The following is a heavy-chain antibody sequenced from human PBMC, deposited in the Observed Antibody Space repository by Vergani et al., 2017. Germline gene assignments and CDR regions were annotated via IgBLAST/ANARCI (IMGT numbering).Heavy chain of an antibody. CDR2: IYYSGST. CDR3: ARQYCSSTSCAGWDYFDY. D-gene: IGHD2-2*01. V-gene: IGHV4-59*01. Sequence: QVQLQESGPGLVKPSETLSLTCTVSGGSISSYYWSWIRQPPGKGLEWIGYIYYSGSTNYNPSLKSRVTISVDTSKNQFSLKLSSVTAADTAVYYCARQYCSSTSCAGWDYFDYWGQGTLVTVSS. CDR1: GGSISSYY. J-gene: IGHJ4*02.